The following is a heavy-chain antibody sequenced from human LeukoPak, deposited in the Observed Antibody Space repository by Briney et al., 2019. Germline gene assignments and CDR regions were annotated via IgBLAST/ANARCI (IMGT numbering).Heavy chain of an antibody. V-gene: IGHV4-34*01. Sequence: SETLSLTCAVYGGSFSGYYWSWIRQPPGKGLEWIGEINHSGSTNYNPSLKSRVTISVDTSKNQFSLKLSSVTAAGTAVYYCARGHPGLPSARRLFDLNLRAFDYWGQGTLVTVSS. J-gene: IGHJ4*02. D-gene: IGHD2-15*01. CDR3: ARGHPGLPSARRLFDLNLRAFDY. CDR1: GGSFSGYY. CDR2: INHSGST.